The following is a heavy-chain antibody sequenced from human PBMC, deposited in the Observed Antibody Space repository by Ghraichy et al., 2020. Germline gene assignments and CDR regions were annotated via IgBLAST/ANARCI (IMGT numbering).Heavy chain of an antibody. Sequence: SETLSLTCTVSGGSISSYYWSWIRQPAGKGLEWIGRIYTSGSTNYNPSLKSRVTMSVDTSKNQFSLKLSSVTAADTAVYYCAREGYSNYVPYFDYWGQGILVTVSS. J-gene: IGHJ4*02. CDR2: IYTSGST. CDR3: AREGYSNYVPYFDY. D-gene: IGHD4-11*01. V-gene: IGHV4-4*07. CDR1: GGSISSYY.